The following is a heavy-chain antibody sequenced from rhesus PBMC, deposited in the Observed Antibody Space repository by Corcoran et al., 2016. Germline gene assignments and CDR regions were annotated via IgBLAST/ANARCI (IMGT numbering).Heavy chain of an antibody. D-gene: IGHD4-29*01. CDR3: ARDITVAGGFDY. J-gene: IGHJ4*01. CDR2: ITDSGST. CDR1: GYSISGYY. Sequence: QVQLQESGPGLVKPSETLSLTCAVSGYSISGYYWSWIRQAPGKGLVWIWYITDSGSTSYNPSLKNRVTISRNPSKNQFSLNLSSVTAADTAVYYCARDITVAGGFDYWGQGVLVTVSS. V-gene: IGHV4-122*02.